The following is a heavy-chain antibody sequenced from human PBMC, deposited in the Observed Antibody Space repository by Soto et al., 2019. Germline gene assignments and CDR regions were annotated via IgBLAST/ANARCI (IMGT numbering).Heavy chain of an antibody. D-gene: IGHD4-17*01. J-gene: IGHJ6*02. CDR2: IYYSGST. V-gene: IGHV4-31*03. CDR1: GGSISSGGYY. Sequence: QVQLQESGPGLVKPSQTLSLTCTVSGGSISSGGYYWSWIRQHPGKGLEWIGYIYYSGSTYYNPSLKSRVTISVDTSKNQFSLKLSSVTAADTAVYYCARDGDPNYYYHGMDVWGQGTTVTVSS. CDR3: ARDGDPNYYYHGMDV.